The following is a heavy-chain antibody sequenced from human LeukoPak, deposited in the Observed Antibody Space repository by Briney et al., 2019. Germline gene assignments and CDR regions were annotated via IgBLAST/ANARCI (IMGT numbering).Heavy chain of an antibody. CDR2: RHTEGHEK. CDR1: GFTFSSYA. J-gene: IGHJ4*02. CDR3: ARGDAFSGDH. V-gene: IGHV3-7*04. Sequence: AGGSLRLSCAASGFTFSSYAMSWVRHAPGRGLEWVAHRHTEGHEKYHVESVKGRFTISRDNTKNLLCLQMNGLRVEDTAVYYCARGDAFSGDHWGQGTLVTVSS.